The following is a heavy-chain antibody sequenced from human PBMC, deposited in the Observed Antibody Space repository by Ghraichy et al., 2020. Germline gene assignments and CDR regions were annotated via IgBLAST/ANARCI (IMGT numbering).Heavy chain of an antibody. Sequence: LTCAASGFAFSNYAMSWVRQAPGKGLEWVSTIVGSGDSTFYADSVKGRVTISRDNSKNTLFLQMNSLRAEDTARYYCARRQWLVSGASWYFDVWGRGTLVTVSS. V-gene: IGHV3-23*01. CDR1: GFAFSNYA. D-gene: IGHD6-19*01. CDR3: ARRQWLVSGASWYFDV. J-gene: IGHJ2*01. CDR2: IVGSGDST.